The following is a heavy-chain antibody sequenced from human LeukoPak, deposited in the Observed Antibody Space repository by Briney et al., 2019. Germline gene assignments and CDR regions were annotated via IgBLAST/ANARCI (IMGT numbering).Heavy chain of an antibody. CDR3: ARESDYYGSGSYYNAFDI. V-gene: IGHV1-3*03. CDR1: GYTFTSYA. Sequence: ASVKVSCKASGYTFTSYAMHWVRQAPGQRLEWMGWINAGNGNTKYSQEFQGRVTITRDTSASTAYMELSSLRSEDMAVYYCARESDYYGSGSYYNAFDIWGQGTMVTVSS. J-gene: IGHJ3*02. D-gene: IGHD3-10*01. CDR2: INAGNGNT.